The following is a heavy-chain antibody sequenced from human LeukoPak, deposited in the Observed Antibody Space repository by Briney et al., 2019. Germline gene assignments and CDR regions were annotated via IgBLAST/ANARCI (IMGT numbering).Heavy chain of an antibody. V-gene: IGHV1-8*01. CDR3: ARLNYYDSSGHASDFDY. CDR2: MNPNSGNT. J-gene: IGHJ4*02. CDR1: GYTFTSYD. D-gene: IGHD3-22*01. Sequence: ASVKVSCKASGYTFTSYDINWVRQATGQGLEWMGWMNPNSGNTGYAQKFQGRVTMTRNTSISTAYMELSSLRSEDTAVYYCARLNYYDSSGHASDFDYWGQGTLVTVSS.